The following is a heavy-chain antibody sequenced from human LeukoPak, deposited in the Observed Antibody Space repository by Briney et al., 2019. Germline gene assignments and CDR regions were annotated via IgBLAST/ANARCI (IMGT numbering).Heavy chain of an antibody. J-gene: IGHJ6*03. CDR3: AKGPSPSIRGYYMDV. CDR2: IKQDGSEK. V-gene: IGHV3-7*03. CDR1: GFTFSNNY. D-gene: IGHD2-21*01. Sequence: PGGSLRLSCAASGFTFSNNYMSWVRQAPGKGLEWVANIKQDGSEKSYADSVKGRFTISRDNDKKSLYMDMNSLRAEDTAVYYCAKGPSPSIRGYYMDVWGKGTTVTISS.